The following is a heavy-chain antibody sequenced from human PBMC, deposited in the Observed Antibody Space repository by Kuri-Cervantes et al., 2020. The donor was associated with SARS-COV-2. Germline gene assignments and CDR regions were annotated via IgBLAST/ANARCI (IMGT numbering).Heavy chain of an antibody. Sequence: GGSLRLSCAASGFTFSSCGMHWVRQAPGKGLEWVAVISYDANNEYYTDSVKGRFTISRDNSKKTLYLQMNNLRPEDTAVYYCAKESWVVTAIRGGFDIWGQGTMVTVSS. V-gene: IGHV3-30*18. D-gene: IGHD2-21*02. CDR2: ISYDANNE. CDR1: GFTFSSCG. J-gene: IGHJ3*02. CDR3: AKESWVVTAIRGGFDI.